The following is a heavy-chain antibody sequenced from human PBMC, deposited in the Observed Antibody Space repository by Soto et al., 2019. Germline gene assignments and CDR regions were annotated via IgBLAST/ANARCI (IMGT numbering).Heavy chain of an antibody. CDR1: GYTFTSYW. CDR2: IYPGDSDT. Sequence: GESLKISCKGSGYTFTSYWIAWVCQMPGKGLEWMGFIYPGDSDTRYSPSFQGQVTISADKSITTAYLQWSSLKASDTAMYYCARHIPAAGDYYGMDVWGQGTTVTVSS. V-gene: IGHV5-51*01. CDR3: ARHIPAAGDYYGMDV. D-gene: IGHD2-2*01. J-gene: IGHJ6*02.